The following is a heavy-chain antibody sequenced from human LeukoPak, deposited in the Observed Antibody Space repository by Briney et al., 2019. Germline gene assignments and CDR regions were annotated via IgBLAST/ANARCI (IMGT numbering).Heavy chain of an antibody. CDR2: ITAGGGRT. Sequence: PGRSLRLSCAAAAFPFSSSAMTWVRQDAGNGLEWVSTITAGGGRTYYADFVKGRFTTSRDNSKNTLYLQMNSLRGEDTAVYSCVKRASGASDKHFDYWGQGTLVTVSS. J-gene: IGHJ4*02. CDR1: AFPFSSSA. D-gene: IGHD4/OR15-4a*01. CDR3: VKRASGASDKHFDY. V-gene: IGHV3-23*01.